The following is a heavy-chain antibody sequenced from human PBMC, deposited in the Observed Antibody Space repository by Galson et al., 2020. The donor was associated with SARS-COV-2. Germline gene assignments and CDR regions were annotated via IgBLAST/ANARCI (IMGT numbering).Heavy chain of an antibody. D-gene: IGHD3-3*01. V-gene: IGHV3-43D*03. CDR1: GFTFDDYA. CDR3: AKSITIFGVERTEHYYGMGV. J-gene: IGHJ6*02. CDR2: INGDGNTT. Sequence: GGPLRLSFAASGFTFDDYAMQWVRQVPGKGLEWVSLINGDGNTTYYADSVKGRFTISRDNSKNSLSLQMNSLRPEDTELYYCAKSITIFGVERTEHYYGMGVWGQGTPVTVSS.